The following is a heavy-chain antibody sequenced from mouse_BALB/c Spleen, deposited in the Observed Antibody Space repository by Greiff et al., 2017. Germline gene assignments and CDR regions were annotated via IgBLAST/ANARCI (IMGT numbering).Heavy chain of an antibody. V-gene: IGHV5-17*02. Sequence: DVKLVESGGGLVQPGGSRKLSCAASGFTFSSFGMHWVRQAPEKGLEWVAYISSGSSTIYYADTVKGRFTISRDNPKNTLFLQMTSLRSEDTAMYYCAREVFTTATYYFDYWGQGTTLTVSS. D-gene: IGHD1-2*01. J-gene: IGHJ2*01. CDR1: GFTFSSFG. CDR3: AREVFTTATYYFDY. CDR2: ISSGSSTI.